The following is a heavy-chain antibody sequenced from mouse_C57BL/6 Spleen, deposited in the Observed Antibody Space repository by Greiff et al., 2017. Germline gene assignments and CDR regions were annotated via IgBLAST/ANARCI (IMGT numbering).Heavy chain of an antibody. D-gene: IGHD2-3*01. CDR2: INPSSGYT. V-gene: IGHV1-7*01. CDR3: ARPDDGYYSYFAY. Sequence: VQVVESGAELAKPGASVKLSCKASGYTFTSYWMHWVKQRPGQGLEWIGYINPSSGYTKYNQKFKDKATLTADKSSSTAYMQLSSLTYEYSAVYCCARPDDGYYSYFAYWGQGTLVTVSA. CDR1: GYTFTSYW. J-gene: IGHJ3*01.